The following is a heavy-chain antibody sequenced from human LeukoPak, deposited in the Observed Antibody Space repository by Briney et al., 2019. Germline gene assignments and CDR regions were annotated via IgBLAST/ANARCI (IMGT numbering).Heavy chain of an antibody. J-gene: IGHJ4*02. Sequence: PSETLSLTCAVYGGSFSGYYWSWIRQPPGKGLEWIGEINHSGSTNYNPSLKSRVTISVDTSKNQFSLKLSSVTAADTAVYYCVRDRELYYWGQGILVTVSS. CDR2: INHSGST. CDR3: VRDRELYY. V-gene: IGHV4-34*01. CDR1: GGSFSGYY. D-gene: IGHD1-26*01.